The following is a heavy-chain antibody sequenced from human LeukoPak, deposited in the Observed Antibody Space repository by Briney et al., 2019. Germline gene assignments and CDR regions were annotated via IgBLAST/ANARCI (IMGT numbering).Heavy chain of an antibody. CDR1: GFTFSDYW. CDR2: IKQDGSEM. J-gene: IGHJ4*02. D-gene: IGHD2-15*01. V-gene: IGHV3-7*01. CDR3: ARHPRNLGYGDY. Sequence: GGSLRLSCAASGFTFSDYWMTWVRQAPGKGLEWVANIKQDGSEMYYVDSVKGRFTISRDNAKNSLYLQMKSLRAEDTAVYYCARHPRNLGYGDYWGQGTLSPSPQ.